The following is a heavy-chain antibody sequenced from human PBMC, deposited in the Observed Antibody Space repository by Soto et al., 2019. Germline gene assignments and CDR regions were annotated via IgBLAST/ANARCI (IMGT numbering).Heavy chain of an antibody. J-gene: IGHJ4*02. CDR1: GFTFRSYG. Sequence: GGSLRLSCAASGFTFRSYGMHWVRQAPGKGLEWVAVIWYDGSNKYYADSVKGRFTISRDNSKNTLYLQMNSLRAEDTAVEDCARDTAMIKIDDWGQGTRVTVSS. CDR2: IWYDGSNK. V-gene: IGHV3-33*01. D-gene: IGHD5-18*01. CDR3: ARDTAMIKIDD.